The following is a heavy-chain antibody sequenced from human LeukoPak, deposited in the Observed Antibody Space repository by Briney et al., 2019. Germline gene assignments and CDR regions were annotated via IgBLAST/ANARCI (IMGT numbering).Heavy chain of an antibody. V-gene: IGHV3-21*01. D-gene: IGHD3-10*01. J-gene: IGHJ4*02. CDR1: GFTFSSYS. CDR2: ISSSSSYI. CDR3: ARGGWFGEFNY. Sequence: GGSLRLSCAASGFTFSSYSMNRVRQAPGKGLEWVSSISSSSSYIYYADSVKGRFTISRDNAKNSLYLQMNSLRAEDTAVYYCARGGWFGEFNYWGQGTLVTVSS.